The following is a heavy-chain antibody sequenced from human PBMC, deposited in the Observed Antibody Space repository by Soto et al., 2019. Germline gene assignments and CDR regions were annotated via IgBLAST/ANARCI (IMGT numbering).Heavy chain of an antibody. CDR1: GFTFSTFS. D-gene: IGHD6-6*01. CDR2: ISGGGRPI. V-gene: IGHV3-48*02. J-gene: IGHJ4*02. Sequence: PGGSLRLSCAASGFTFSTFSMNWVRQAPGRGLEWISYISGGGRPISYADSVKGRFTISRDNAKNSLYLQMDSLTDEDTAVYYCARDLVWAFDSWGQGTLVTVSS. CDR3: ARDLVWAFDS.